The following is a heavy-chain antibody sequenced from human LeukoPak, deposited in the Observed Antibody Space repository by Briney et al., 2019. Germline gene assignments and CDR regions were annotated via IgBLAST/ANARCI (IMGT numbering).Heavy chain of an antibody. J-gene: IGHJ4*02. D-gene: IGHD3-9*01. CDR2: IGRSGPT. CDR1: GLSISNFA. Sequence: GGSLRLSCAACGLSISNFAMSWVRQAPGKGLEWVSLIGRSGPTFYADSEKGRFTISRDNSNKPLFLQMNSLRAEDARVYHCAKGAYDNIEMGYFDYLGQGTLVTVSP. V-gene: IGHV3-23*01. CDR3: AKGAYDNIEMGYFDY.